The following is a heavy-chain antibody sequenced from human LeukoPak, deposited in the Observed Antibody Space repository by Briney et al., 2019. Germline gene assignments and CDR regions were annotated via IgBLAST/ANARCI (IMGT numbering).Heavy chain of an antibody. CDR3: ARFAGYCSSTSCYPSDY. V-gene: IGHV1-18*01. J-gene: IGHJ4*02. Sequence: ASVKVSCKASGYTFTSYAMHWVRQAPGQRLEWMGWISAYNGNTNYAQKLQGRVTMTTDTSTSTAYMELRSLRSDDTAVYYCARFAGYCSSTSCYPSDYWGQGTLVTVSS. CDR1: GYTFTSYA. CDR2: ISAYNGNT. D-gene: IGHD2-2*01.